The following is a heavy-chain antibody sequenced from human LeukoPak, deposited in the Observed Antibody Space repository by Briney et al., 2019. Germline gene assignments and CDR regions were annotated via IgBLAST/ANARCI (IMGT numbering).Heavy chain of an antibody. D-gene: IGHD6-13*01. V-gene: IGHV6-1*01. CDR3: ARGWEPYSSSLDY. CDR2: TYYRSKWHN. Sequence: SQTLSLTCAISGDSVSSNSAAWNWIRQSPSRGLEWLGRTYYRSKWHNEYAISVKSRITVNPDTSKNQFSLQLNSVTPEDTAVYYCARGWEPYSSSLDYWGQGTLVTVSS. CDR1: GDSVSSNSAA. J-gene: IGHJ4*02.